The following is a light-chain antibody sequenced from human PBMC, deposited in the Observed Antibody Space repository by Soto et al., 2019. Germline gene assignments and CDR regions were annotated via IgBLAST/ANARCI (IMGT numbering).Light chain of an antibody. Sequence: EIVMTQSPPSLTVTPGEPASISCRSSQRLLHSNGNTFLDWYVQKPGQSPQLLIYLGSNRASGVPDRVSGSEAGTDFTLKISRVEAEDVGVYYCMQALLTPYTFGQGTKLEIK. V-gene: IGKV2-28*01. J-gene: IGKJ2*01. CDR3: MQALLTPYT. CDR2: LGS. CDR1: QRLLHSNGNTF.